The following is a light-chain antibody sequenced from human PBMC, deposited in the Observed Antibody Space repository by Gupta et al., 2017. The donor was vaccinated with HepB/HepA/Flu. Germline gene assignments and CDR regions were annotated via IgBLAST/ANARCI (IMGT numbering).Light chain of an antibody. J-gene: IGLJ2*01. CDR1: GSDFGGYNS. Sequence: SPLPQPPPLSGSPGPSTTVPCTGSGSDFGGYNSVSWYQQYPGKAPKLLIYDVSNRPSGVSYRFSGSKSGNTASLTISGLQAEDEADYYCNSYTSGSTLVVFGGGTKLTVL. CDR3: NSYTSGSTLVV. V-gene: IGLV2-14*03. CDR2: DVS.